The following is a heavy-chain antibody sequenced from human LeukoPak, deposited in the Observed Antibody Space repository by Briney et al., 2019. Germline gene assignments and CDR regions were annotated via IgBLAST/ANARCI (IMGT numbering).Heavy chain of an antibody. Sequence: PGGSLRLSCAASGFTFSSYAMSWVRQAPGKGLEWVSAISGSGGSTYYADSVKGRFTISRDNSKNTLYLQMNSLRAEDTAVYYCAREASIAAAGLYYFDYWGQGTLVTVSS. CDR3: AREASIAAAGLYYFDY. V-gene: IGHV3-23*01. CDR2: ISGSGGST. D-gene: IGHD6-13*01. J-gene: IGHJ4*02. CDR1: GFTFSSYA.